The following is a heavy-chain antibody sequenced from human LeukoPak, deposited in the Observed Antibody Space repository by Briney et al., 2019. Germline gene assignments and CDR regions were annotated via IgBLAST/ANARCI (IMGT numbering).Heavy chain of an antibody. D-gene: IGHD3-10*01. V-gene: IGHV1-69*13. CDR3: ARACPTFGELLSKPVYYYYYMDV. CDR2: IIPIFGTA. Sequence: GASVKVSCKASGGTFSSYAISWVRQAPGQGLEWMGGIIPIFGTANYAQKFQGRVTITADESTSTAYMELSSLRSEDTAVYYCARACPTFGELLSKPVYYYYYMDVWGKGTTVTISS. J-gene: IGHJ6*03. CDR1: GGTFSSYA.